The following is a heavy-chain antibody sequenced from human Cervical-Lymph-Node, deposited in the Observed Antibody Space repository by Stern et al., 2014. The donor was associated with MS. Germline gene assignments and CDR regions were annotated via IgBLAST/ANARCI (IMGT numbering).Heavy chain of an antibody. CDR2: IYPDDSDA. CDR1: GYNFASYW. J-gene: IGHJ4*02. D-gene: IGHD3-10*01. V-gene: IGHV5-51*01. CDR3: ARKGTYGLDY. Sequence: EVQLEESGAEVKKPGESLKISCKGSGYNFASYWIGWVRQVPGKGLAWMGSIYPDDSDARYTPSFQGQVTMSADKSIGTAYLQWSSLKASDTAFYFCARKGTYGLDYWGQGALVTVSS.